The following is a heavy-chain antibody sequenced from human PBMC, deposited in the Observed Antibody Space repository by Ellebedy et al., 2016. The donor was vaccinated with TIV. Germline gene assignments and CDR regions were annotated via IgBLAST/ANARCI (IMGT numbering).Heavy chain of an antibody. CDR1: GFSVSSNY. V-gene: IGHV3-66*01. D-gene: IGHD3-16*01. Sequence: PGGSLRLSCAASGFSVSSNYMTWVRQAPGKGLEWVSVSGNNTHYAESVKGRFTISRDIFKNSVYLQMDRLRAEDTALYYCVRERFPLPTWGQGTLVTVSS. CDR2: SGNNT. CDR3: VRERFPLPT. J-gene: IGHJ5*02.